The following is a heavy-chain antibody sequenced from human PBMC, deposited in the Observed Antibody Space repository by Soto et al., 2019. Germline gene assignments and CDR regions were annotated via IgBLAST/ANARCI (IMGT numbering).Heavy chain of an antibody. J-gene: IGHJ5*02. CDR3: ARDGRRIAVAGDNWFDP. V-gene: IGHV1-18*01. D-gene: IGHD6-19*01. CDR1: GYTFTSYG. CDR2: ISAYNGNT. Sequence: ASVKVSCKASGYTFTSYGISWVRQAPGQGLEWMGWISAYNGNTNYAQKLQGRVTMTTDTSTSTAYMELRSLRSDDTAVYYCARDGRRIAVAGDNWFDPWGRGTLVTVSS.